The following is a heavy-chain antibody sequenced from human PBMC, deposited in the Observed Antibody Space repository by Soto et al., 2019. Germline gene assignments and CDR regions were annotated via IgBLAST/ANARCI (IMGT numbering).Heavy chain of an antibody. J-gene: IGHJ5*02. CDR1: GFTVSSNY. V-gene: IGHV3-66*01. CDR2: IYSGGST. Sequence: PGGSLRLSCAASGFTVSSNYMSWVRQAPGKGLEWVSVIYSGGSTYYADSVKGRFTISRDNSKNTLYLQMNSLRAEDTAVYYCAREGATYMVRGVITSGWFDPWGQGTLVTVSS. CDR3: AREGATYMVRGVITSGWFDP. D-gene: IGHD3-10*01.